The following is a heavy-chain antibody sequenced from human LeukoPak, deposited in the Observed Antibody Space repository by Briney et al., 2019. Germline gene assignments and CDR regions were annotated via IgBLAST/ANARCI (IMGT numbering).Heavy chain of an antibody. V-gene: IGHV4-39*02. Sequence: SETLSLTCTVSGGSISSSSYYWGWIRQPPGKGLEWIGSIYYSGSTNYNPSLKSRVTISVDTSENQFSLKLSSVTAADTAVYYCARDLRRGYYFDYWGQGTLVTVSS. J-gene: IGHJ4*02. CDR2: IYYSGST. CDR3: ARDLRRGYYFDY. CDR1: GGSISSSSYY.